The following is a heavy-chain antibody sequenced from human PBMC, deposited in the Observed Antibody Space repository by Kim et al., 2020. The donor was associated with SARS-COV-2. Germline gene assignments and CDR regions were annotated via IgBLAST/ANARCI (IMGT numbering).Heavy chain of an antibody. D-gene: IGHD2-2*01. CDR2: IYYSGST. J-gene: IGHJ4*02. CDR3: AMDCTYSASCSIDY. V-gene: IGHV4-31*03. CDR1: GGSISSGGYY. Sequence: SETLSLTCTVSGGSISSGGYYWSWIRQHPGKGLEWIGYIYYSGSTYYNSSLKSRVTISVDTSKNQFSLKLSSVTAAATSVYYCAMDCTYSASCSIDYLGQGTLVTVS.